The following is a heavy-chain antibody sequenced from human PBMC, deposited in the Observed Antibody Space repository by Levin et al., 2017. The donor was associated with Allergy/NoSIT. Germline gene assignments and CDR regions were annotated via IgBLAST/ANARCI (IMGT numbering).Heavy chain of an antibody. CDR2: ISAYNGNT. CDR1: GYTFTSYG. CDR3: ARDAIVSVVPAASDY. D-gene: IGHD2-2*01. V-gene: IGHV1-18*01. J-gene: IGHJ4*02. Sequence: GESLKISCKASGYTFTSYGISWVRQAPGQGLEWMGWISAYNGNTNYAQKLQGRVTMTTDTSTSTAYMELRSLRSDDTAVYYCARDAIVSVVPAASDYWGQGTLVTVSS.